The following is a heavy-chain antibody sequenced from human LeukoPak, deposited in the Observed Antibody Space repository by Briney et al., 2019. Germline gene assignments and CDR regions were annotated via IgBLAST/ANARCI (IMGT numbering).Heavy chain of an antibody. V-gene: IGHV3-15*01. CDR1: GFTFSNAW. CDR3: TPPFSPRSSTIGLGD. J-gene: IGHJ4*02. D-gene: IGHD1-26*01. CDR2: IKSKTDGGTT. Sequence: PGGSLRLSCAASGFTFSNAWMSWVRQAPGKGLEWVGRIKSKTDGGTTDYAAPVKGGFTISRDDSKNTLYLQMNSLKTEDTAVYYCTPPFSPRSSTIGLGDWGQGTLVTVSS.